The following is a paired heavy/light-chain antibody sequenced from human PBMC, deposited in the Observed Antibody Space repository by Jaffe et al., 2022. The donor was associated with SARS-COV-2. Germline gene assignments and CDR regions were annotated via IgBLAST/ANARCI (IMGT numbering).Heavy chain of an antibody. V-gene: IGHV3-11*06. CDR1: GFTFSDYY. J-gene: IGHJ4*02. Sequence: QVQLVESGGGFVKPGGSLRLSCVASGFTFSDYYMGWVRQAPGKGLEWIAYIGSTGTYTRYVDSVKAQFIISRDNAKNSVFLQMSSLRAEDTAFYYCARVGTVTTNRIPDYWGQGTLVTVSS. CDR2: IGSTGTYT. D-gene: IGHD4-17*01. CDR3: ARVGTVTTNRIPDY.
Light chain of an antibody. V-gene: IGKV1-16*02. CDR2: DAS. CDR1: QAINYY. J-gene: IGKJ1*01. Sequence: DIQMTQSPSSLSASVGDRITITCRASQAINYYLVWFQQKPGKGPKTLIYDASRLQNGVPSKFSGSGSGTDFTLTIDSLQPEDVATYYCQQHATFPWTFGQGTKLEIK. CDR3: QQHATFPWT.